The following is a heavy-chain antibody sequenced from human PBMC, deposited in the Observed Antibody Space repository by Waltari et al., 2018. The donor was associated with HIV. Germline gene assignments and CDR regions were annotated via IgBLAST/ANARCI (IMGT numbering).Heavy chain of an antibody. CDR3: ATVSTITTEKYFDY. J-gene: IGHJ4*01. CDR1: GYSISAGYY. Sequence: VRLQESGPSEVKPSETLSLTCRVSGYSISAGYYWGWIRQSPGKGLEWIGTMFHRGNPYYNPSLQSRVSMSIDSSKTQFSLTLTSVTAADTAMYYCATVSTITTEKYFDYWGHGMLVTV. D-gene: IGHD5-12*01. CDR2: MFHRGNP. V-gene: IGHV4-38-2*01.